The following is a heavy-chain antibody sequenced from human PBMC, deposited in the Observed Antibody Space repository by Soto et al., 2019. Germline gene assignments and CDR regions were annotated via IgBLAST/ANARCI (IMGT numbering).Heavy chain of an antibody. J-gene: IGHJ6*02. CDR2: ISYDGSNK. Sequence: GGSLRLSCAASGFTFSSYAMHWVRQAPGKGLEWVAVISYDGSNKYYADSVKGRFTISRDNSKNTLYLQMNSLRAEDTAVYYCARGCPYSSSWYHYYYGMDVWGQGTTVTVSS. CDR3: ARGCPYSSSWYHYYYGMDV. D-gene: IGHD6-13*01. CDR1: GFTFSSYA. V-gene: IGHV3-30*04.